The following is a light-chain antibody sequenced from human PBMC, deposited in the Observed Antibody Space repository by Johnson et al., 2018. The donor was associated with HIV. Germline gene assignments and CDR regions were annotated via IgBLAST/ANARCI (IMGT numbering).Light chain of an antibody. CDR3: GTWGRSLTAHYG. Sequence: QSVLTQSPSVSAAPGQKVTISCSGSSSNIESNSVSWYQQFPGTAPKVLIYENNKRPSGIPDRFSGSKSGTSATLVITGLQTGDEADYYCGTWGRSLTAHYGFGGGTTVTVL. J-gene: IGLJ1*01. CDR2: ENN. V-gene: IGLV1-51*02. CDR1: SSNIESNS.